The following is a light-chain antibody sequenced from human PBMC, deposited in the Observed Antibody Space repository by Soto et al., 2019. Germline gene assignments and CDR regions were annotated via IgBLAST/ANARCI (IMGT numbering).Light chain of an antibody. CDR1: SSNTGAGYD. CDR2: GNS. V-gene: IGLV1-40*01. J-gene: IGLJ3*02. CDR3: QSYDSSLNGWV. Sequence: QSALTQPPSVSGAPGQRVTISCTGSSSNTGAGYDVHWYQQLPGTAPKLLIYGNSNRPSGVPDRFSGSKSGTSASLGITGLQAEDEADYYCQSYDSSLNGWVFGGGTQLT.